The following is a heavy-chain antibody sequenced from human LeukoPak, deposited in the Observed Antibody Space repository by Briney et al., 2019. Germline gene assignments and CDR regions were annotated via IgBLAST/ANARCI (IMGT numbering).Heavy chain of an antibody. J-gene: IGHJ4*02. D-gene: IGHD3-3*01. Sequence: GGSLRLSCAASGFTFDDYAMLWVRQAPGKGLEWVSGISWNSGSIGYADSVKGRFTISRDNAKNSLYLQMNSLRAEDTALYYCAKANYDFWSGLNYWGQGTLVTVSS. CDR2: ISWNSGSI. V-gene: IGHV3-9*01. CDR1: GFTFDDYA. CDR3: AKANYDFWSGLNY.